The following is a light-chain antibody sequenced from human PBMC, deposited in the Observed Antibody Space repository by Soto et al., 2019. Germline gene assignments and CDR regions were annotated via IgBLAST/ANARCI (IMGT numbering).Light chain of an antibody. Sequence: EIVMTQSPATLSVSPGESATLSCRASQSISSELAWYQQKPGQPPRLLIYGASTRATGVPARFTGSGSGSDFTLTISGLQSEDFAFYYCQPGHNWPLTFGQGTRLEI. J-gene: IGKJ2*01. CDR1: QSISSE. CDR2: GAS. V-gene: IGKV3-15*01. CDR3: QPGHNWPLT.